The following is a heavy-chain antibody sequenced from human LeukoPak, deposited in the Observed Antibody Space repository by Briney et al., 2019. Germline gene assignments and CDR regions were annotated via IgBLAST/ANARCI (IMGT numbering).Heavy chain of an antibody. V-gene: IGHV3-30-3*01. CDR1: GFTFSNYA. J-gene: IGHJ4*02. CDR2: ISYDGSNK. D-gene: IGHD5-18*01. CDR3: ATVSMEKQLWLPFHH. Sequence: GGSLRLSCVASGFTFSNYAMHWVRQAPGKGLEWVAVISYDGSNKYYADSAKGRFTISRDNSKNTLYLQMNSLRVEDTAVYYCATVSMEKQLWLPFHHWGQGTLVTVSS.